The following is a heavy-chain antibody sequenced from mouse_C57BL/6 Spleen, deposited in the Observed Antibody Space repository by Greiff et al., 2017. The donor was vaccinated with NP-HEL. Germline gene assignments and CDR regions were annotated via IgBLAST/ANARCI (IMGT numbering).Heavy chain of an antibody. V-gene: IGHV1-15*01. CDR3: TRGGITTYFDV. CDR1: GYTFTDYE. Sequence: QVQLQQSGAELVRPGASVTLSCKASGYTFTDYEMHWVKQTPVHGLEWIGAIDPETGGTAYNQKFKGKAILTADKSSSTAYMELRSLTSEDSAVYYCTRGGITTYFDVWGTGTTVTVSS. J-gene: IGHJ1*03. D-gene: IGHD2-4*01. CDR2: IDPETGGT.